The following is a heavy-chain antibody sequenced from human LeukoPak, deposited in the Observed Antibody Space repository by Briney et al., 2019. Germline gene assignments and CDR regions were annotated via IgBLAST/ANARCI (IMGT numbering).Heavy chain of an antibody. J-gene: IGHJ4*02. CDR2: IKQDGSEK. D-gene: IGHD3-3*01. Sequence: GGSLRLSCAASRFTLGTYWMTWVRQGPGKGLEWVANIKQDGSEKYYVDSVKGRFTISRDNSKNTLYLQMNSLRAEDTAVYYCAKYRFLEWLPSPFDYWGQGTLVTVSS. CDR3: AKYRFLEWLPSPFDY. CDR1: RFTLGTYW. V-gene: IGHV3-7*03.